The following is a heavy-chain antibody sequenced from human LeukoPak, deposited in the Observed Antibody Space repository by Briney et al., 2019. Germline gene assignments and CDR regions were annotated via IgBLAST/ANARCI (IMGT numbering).Heavy chain of an antibody. Sequence: SETLSLTCTVSGGSISSYYWSWIRQPPGKGLEWIGYIYYSGSTNYNPSLKSRVTISVDTSKNQFSLKLSSVTAADTAVYYCARARSGSDYYIFDYWSQGTLVTVSS. CDR3: ARARSGSDYYIFDY. CDR2: IYYSGST. D-gene: IGHD3-22*01. J-gene: IGHJ4*02. CDR1: GGSISSYY. V-gene: IGHV4-59*01.